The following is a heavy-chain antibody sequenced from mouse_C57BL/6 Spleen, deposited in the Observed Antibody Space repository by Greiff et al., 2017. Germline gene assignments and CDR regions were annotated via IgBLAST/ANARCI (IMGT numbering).Heavy chain of an antibody. V-gene: IGHV3-1*01. CDR2: ISYSGST. Sequence: EVQLVESGPGMVKPSQSLSLTCTVTGYSITSGYDWHWIRHFPGNKLEWMGYISYSGSTNYNPSLKSRISITHDTSKNHFFLKLNSVTTEDTATYYCARGYDYDAMDYWGQGTSVTVSS. D-gene: IGHD2-10*02. CDR3: ARGYDYDAMDY. CDR1: GYSITSGYD. J-gene: IGHJ4*01.